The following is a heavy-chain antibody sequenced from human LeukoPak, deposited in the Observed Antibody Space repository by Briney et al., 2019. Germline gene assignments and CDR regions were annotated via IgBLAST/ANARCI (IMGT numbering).Heavy chain of an antibody. D-gene: IGHD4-11*01. J-gene: IGHJ6*03. V-gene: IGHV4-34*01. CDR2: INHSGST. CDR3: ARGNMWDYRRYYYYMDV. CDR1: GGSFSRYY. Sequence: SETLSLTCAVNGGSFSRYYWSWIRQPPGRGLEWIGEINHSGSTNYNPSLKSRVTISVDTSKNQFSLKLNSVTAADTAIYYCARGNMWDYRRYYYYMDVWGKGTTVTVSS.